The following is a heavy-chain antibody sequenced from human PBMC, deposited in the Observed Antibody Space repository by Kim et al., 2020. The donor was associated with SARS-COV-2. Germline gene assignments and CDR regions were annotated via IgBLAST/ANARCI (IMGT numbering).Heavy chain of an antibody. CDR2: INPSGGST. V-gene: IGHV1-46*01. CDR3: ARDPDAGGYQLAKTYYFDY. Sequence: ASVKVSCKASGYTFTSYYMHWVRQAPGQGLEWMGIINPSGGSTSYAQKFQGRVTMTRDTSTSTVYMELSSLRSEDTAVYYCARDPDAGGYQLAKTYYFDYWGQGTLVTVSS. CDR1: GYTFTSYY. D-gene: IGHD2-2*01. J-gene: IGHJ4*02.